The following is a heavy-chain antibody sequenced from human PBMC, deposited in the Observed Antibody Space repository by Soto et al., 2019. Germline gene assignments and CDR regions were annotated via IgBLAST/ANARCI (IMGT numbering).Heavy chain of an antibody. D-gene: IGHD1-1*01. J-gene: IGHJ4*02. CDR3: ARERTGDPTFFDF. CDR2: IYHTGSA. CDR1: GGSVSRGGYY. Sequence: QVQLQESGPGLVKPSETLSLTCAVSGGSVSRGGYYWSWIRQPPGKGLEWIGYIYHTGSATYNPSLKGRVTLSVDTSKNLMSLKVSSVTAADTAVYFCARERTGDPTFFDFWGQGTLVTVSS. V-gene: IGHV4-61*08.